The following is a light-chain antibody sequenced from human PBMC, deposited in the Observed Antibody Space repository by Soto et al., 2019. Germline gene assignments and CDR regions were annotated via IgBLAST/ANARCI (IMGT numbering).Light chain of an antibody. CDR1: QTISSW. Sequence: DIQMTQSPSTLSGSVGDRVTITCRASQTISSWLAWYQQKPGKAPKLLIYDASSLESGVPSRFSGSGSGTEFTLTISTLQSEDFAVYYCQEYLQWPPGMFGQGTKVDIK. CDR3: QEYLQWPPGM. CDR2: DAS. J-gene: IGKJ1*01. V-gene: IGKV1-5*01.